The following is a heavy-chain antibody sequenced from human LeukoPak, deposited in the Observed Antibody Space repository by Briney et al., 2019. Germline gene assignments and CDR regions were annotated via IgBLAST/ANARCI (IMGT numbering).Heavy chain of an antibody. CDR2: ISNSGGST. CDR3: ARIKVVPAAMPNFDY. CDR1: GFTFSSYG. Sequence: GGTLRLSCAASGFTFSSYGMSWVRQAPGKGLEWVSAISNSGGSTYYADSVKGRFAISRDNSKNTLYLQMNNLRAEDTAVYYCARIKVVPAAMPNFDYWGQGTLVTVSS. V-gene: IGHV3-23*01. D-gene: IGHD2-2*01. J-gene: IGHJ4*02.